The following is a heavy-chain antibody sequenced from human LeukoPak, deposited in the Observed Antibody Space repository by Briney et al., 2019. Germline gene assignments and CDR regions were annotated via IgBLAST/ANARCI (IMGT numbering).Heavy chain of an antibody. V-gene: IGHV3-23*01. J-gene: IGHJ1*01. D-gene: IGHD2-21*01. Sequence: PGGSLRLSCAASGFIFSSYAMSWVRQAPGKGLEWVSAFSGSGGATYYADSVKGRFTISRDNSRNTLSLQMNSLRAEDTAVYYCAKVISEWWCFQHWGQGTLVIVSS. CDR2: FSGSGGAT. CDR3: AKVISEWWCFQH. CDR1: GFIFSSYA.